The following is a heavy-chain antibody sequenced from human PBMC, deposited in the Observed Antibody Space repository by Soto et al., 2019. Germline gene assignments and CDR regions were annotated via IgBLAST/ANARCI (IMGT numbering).Heavy chain of an antibody. D-gene: IGHD1-7*01. CDR1: GGSVSSGSYY. CDR3: AASNWNYFGGWGYFDY. CDR2: IYYSGST. J-gene: IGHJ4*02. V-gene: IGHV4-61*01. Sequence: KTSETLSLTCTVSGGSVSSGSYYWSWIRQPPGKGLEWIGYIYYSGSTNYNPSLKSRVTISVDTSKNQFSLKLSSVTAADTAVYYCAASNWNYFGGWGYFDYWGQGTLVTVSS.